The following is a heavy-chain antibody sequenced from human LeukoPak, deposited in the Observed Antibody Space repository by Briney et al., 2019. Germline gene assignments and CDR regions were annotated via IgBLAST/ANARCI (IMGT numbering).Heavy chain of an antibody. CDR1: GGSISAYY. V-gene: IGHV4-59*01. D-gene: IGHD1-26*01. Sequence: SETLSLTCTVSGGSISAYYWNWLRQPPGKGLEWIGYIDYSGTANINPSLKSRGTLSIDTSRNQFSLKLSSVTAADTAMYCCAGAGGSYSFDYWGQGSRVTVSS. CDR2: IDYSGTA. CDR3: AGAGGSYSFDY. J-gene: IGHJ4*02.